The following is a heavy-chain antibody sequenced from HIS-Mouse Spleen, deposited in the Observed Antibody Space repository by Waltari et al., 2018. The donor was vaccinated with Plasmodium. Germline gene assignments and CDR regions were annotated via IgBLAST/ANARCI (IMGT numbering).Heavy chain of an antibody. J-gene: IGHJ1*01. CDR2: IYYSGST. Sequence: QVQLQESGPGLVKPSQTLSLTCTVAGGSISSGGYDWSWIRTHQGKGLEWIGYIYYSGSTYYNPSLKSRVTISVDTSKNQFSLKLSSVTAADTAVYYCARAPKRRNYYDSSGYRPAEYFQHWGQGTLVTVSS. D-gene: IGHD3-22*01. CDR1: GGSISSGGYD. CDR3: ARAPKRRNYYDSSGYRPAEYFQH. V-gene: IGHV4-31*03.